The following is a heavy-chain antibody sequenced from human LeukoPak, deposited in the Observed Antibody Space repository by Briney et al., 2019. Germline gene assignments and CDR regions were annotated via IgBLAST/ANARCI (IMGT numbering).Heavy chain of an antibody. J-gene: IGHJ4*02. CDR1: GGSIGRNS. V-gene: IGHV4-59*12. CDR3: AREAASSSSGEIDF. CDR2: IHYTGRT. Sequence: SETLSLTCTVSGGSIGRNSWNWIRQAPGKGLEWIGNIHYTGRTNYSPSLESRVTISLHTSKNQFSLRMNSVTAADTAVYYCAREAASSSSGEIDFWGQGTLVSVS. D-gene: IGHD7-27*01.